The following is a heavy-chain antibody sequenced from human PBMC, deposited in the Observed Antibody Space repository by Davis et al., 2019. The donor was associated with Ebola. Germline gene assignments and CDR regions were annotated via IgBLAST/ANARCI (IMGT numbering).Heavy chain of an antibody. J-gene: IGHJ5*02. V-gene: IGHV1-69*13. CDR2: IIPIFGTA. CDR1: GYTFTSYG. D-gene: IGHD2-21*02. Sequence: SVKVSCKASGYTFTSYGISWVRQAPGQGLEWMGGIIPIFGTANYAQKFQGRVTITADESTSTAYMELSSLRSEDTAVYYCARGGGSIVVVTAGNWFDPWGQGTLVTVSS. CDR3: ARGGGSIVVVTAGNWFDP.